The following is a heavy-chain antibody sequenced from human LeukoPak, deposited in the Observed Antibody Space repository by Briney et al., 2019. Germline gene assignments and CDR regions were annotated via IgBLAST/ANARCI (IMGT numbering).Heavy chain of an antibody. J-gene: IGHJ4*02. CDR1: GFTFGRYS. CDR3: AKDGGTHFDH. Sequence: PGGSLRLSCSASGFTFGRYSMNWVRQAPGKGLEWVSYISSSGTTISYAQSVKGRFTITRDNAQNSLTLHMNTLRADDTAVYYCAKDGGTHFDHWGQGTLVTVSS. D-gene: IGHD1-26*01. V-gene: IGHV3-48*01. CDR2: ISSSGTTI.